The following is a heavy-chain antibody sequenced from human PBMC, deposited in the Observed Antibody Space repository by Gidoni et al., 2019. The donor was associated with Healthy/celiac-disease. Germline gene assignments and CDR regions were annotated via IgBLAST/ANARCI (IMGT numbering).Heavy chain of an antibody. Sequence: QVQLVQSGAEVKKPGSSVTVSCKASGGTCSSYAIRGVRLAPGHGLEGMGGIFPIFGTATYAQKFQGRFTITADKSTSTAYMELSSLRSEDTAVYYCARELAPAAIDGDYYYYGMDVWGQGTTVTVSS. CDR2: IFPIFGTA. D-gene: IGHD2-2*01. J-gene: IGHJ6*02. CDR3: ARELAPAAIDGDYYYYGMDV. CDR1: GGTCSSYA. V-gene: IGHV1-69*06.